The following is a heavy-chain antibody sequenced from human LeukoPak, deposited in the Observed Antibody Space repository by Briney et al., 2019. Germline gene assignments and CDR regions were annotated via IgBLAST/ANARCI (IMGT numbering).Heavy chain of an antibody. CDR2: FGSGGST. J-gene: IGHJ5*02. CDR3: ARKYNWNDG. Sequence: PGGSLRLSCAASGFTFSTYAMSWVRQAPGKGLEWVSTFGSGGSTYYADYVKGRFTISKDNSKDTLYLQMNSLRAEDTAVYYCARKYNWNDGWGQGTLVTVSS. D-gene: IGHD6-6*01. V-gene: IGHV3-23*01. CDR1: GFTFSTYA.